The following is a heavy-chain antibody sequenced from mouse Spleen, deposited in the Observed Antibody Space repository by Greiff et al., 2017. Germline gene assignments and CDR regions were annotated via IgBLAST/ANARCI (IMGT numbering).Heavy chain of an antibody. J-gene: IGHJ3*01. CDR1: GFNIKDDY. D-gene: IGHD1-1*01. CDR2: IDPENGDT. V-gene: IGHV14-4*01. Sequence: EVQLVESGAELVRPGASVKLSCTASGFNIKDDYMHWVKQRPEQGLEWIGWIDPENGDTEYASKFQGKATITADTSSNTAYLQLSSLTSEDTAVYYCTTEGTTRSYWGQGTLVTVSA. CDR3: TTEGTTRSY.